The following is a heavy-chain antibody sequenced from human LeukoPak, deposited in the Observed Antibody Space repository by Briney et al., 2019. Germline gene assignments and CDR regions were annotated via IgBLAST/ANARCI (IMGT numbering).Heavy chain of an antibody. V-gene: IGHV3-7*01. CDR2: IKQDGSEK. J-gene: IGHJ5*02. D-gene: IGHD2-2*01. Sequence: GGSLRLSCVSSGSRFSSFYMSWVRQAPGMGLEWVANIKQDGSEKYYVDSVKGRFTISRDNAKNSLYLQMSSLRDEDTAVYYCARDGLSAALDRWGQGTLVTVPS. CDR1: GSRFSSFY. CDR3: ARDGLSAALDR.